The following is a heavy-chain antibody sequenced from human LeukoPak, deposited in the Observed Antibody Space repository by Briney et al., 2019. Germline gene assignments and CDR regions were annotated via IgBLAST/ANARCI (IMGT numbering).Heavy chain of an antibody. J-gene: IGHJ4*02. Sequence: GGSLRLSCAASGFTFSDYYMSWIRQAPGKGLEWVSYISSSGITIYYADSVKGRFTISRDNAKNSLYLQMNSLRAEDTAVYYCARKDSSGWSFDYWGQGTLVTVSS. CDR1: GFTFSDYY. CDR2: ISSSGITI. CDR3: ARKDSSGWSFDY. D-gene: IGHD6-19*01. V-gene: IGHV3-11*01.